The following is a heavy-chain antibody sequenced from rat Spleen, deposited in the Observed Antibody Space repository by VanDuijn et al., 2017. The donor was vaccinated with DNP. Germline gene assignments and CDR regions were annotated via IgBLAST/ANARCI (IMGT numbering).Heavy chain of an antibody. CDR3: TRSKAYWYFDF. V-gene: IGHV2S12*01. Sequence: QVQLKESGPGLVQPSQTLSLTCSVSGFSLPSYGVSWVRQPPGKGLEWIAAISSGGSTYYNSALKSRLSISRDTSKSQVFLTMNSLQTEDTAIYFCTRSKAYWYFDFWGPGTMVTVSS. D-gene: IGHD3-1*01. CDR2: ISSGGST. J-gene: IGHJ1*01. CDR1: GFSLPSYG.